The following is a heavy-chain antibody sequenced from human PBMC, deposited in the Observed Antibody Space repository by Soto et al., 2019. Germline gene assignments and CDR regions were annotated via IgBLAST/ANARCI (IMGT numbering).Heavy chain of an antibody. D-gene: IGHD1-26*01. J-gene: IGHJ5*02. CDR1: GGTFSSYA. CDR2: IIPIFGTA. Sequence: ASVKVSCKASGGTFSSYAISWVRQAPGQGLEWTGGIIPIFGTANYAQKFQGRVTITADESTSTAYMELSSLRSEDTAVYYCAREVGATLTWFDPWGQGTLVTVSS. V-gene: IGHV1-69*13. CDR3: AREVGATLTWFDP.